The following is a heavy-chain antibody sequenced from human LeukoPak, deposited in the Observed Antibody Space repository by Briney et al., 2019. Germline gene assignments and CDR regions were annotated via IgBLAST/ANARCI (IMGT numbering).Heavy chain of an antibody. D-gene: IGHD4-17*01. V-gene: IGHV3-23*01. CDR1: GFTFSIYV. CDR2: ISGSGDST. Sequence: PGGSLRLSCAASGFTFSIYVMNWVRQAPGKGLEWVSSISGSGDSTYYAGSVMGRFTISRDNSKNTLYLQMISLRAEDTAVYYCARNAYGAQTPSDVWGQGTTVTVSS. J-gene: IGHJ6*02. CDR3: ARNAYGAQTPSDV.